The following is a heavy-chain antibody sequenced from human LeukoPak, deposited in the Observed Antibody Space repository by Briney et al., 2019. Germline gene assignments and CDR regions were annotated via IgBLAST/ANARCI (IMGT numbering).Heavy chain of an antibody. Sequence: ASVKVSCKASRYTFSVYYMHWVRQAPGQGLEWMGWIDPNSGGTNYAQKFQGRVTMTRDTSISTAHMELSRLRSDDTTVYYCAREVRYSSGWLFDYWGQGTLVTVSS. CDR3: AREVRYSSGWLFDY. CDR1: RYTFSVYY. D-gene: IGHD6-19*01. V-gene: IGHV1-2*02. CDR2: IDPNSGGT. J-gene: IGHJ4*02.